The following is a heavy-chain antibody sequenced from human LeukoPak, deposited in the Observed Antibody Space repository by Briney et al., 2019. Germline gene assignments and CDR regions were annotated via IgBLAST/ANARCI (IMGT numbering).Heavy chain of an antibody. V-gene: IGHV3-30*02. CDR2: IRYDGSNK. CDR3: AKAIGEEGPIDY. D-gene: IGHD3-10*01. J-gene: IGHJ4*02. Sequence: PRGSLRLSCAASGFTFSSYGMHWVRQAPGKGLEWVAFIRYDGSNKYYADSVKGRFTISRDNSKNTLYLQMNSLRAEDTAVYYCAKAIGEEGPIDYWGQGTLVTVSS. CDR1: GFTFSSYG.